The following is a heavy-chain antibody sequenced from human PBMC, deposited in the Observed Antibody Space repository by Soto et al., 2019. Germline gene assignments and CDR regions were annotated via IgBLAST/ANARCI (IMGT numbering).Heavy chain of an antibody. CDR3: ARDSMDTAFIFGGMDV. V-gene: IGHV1-2*04. D-gene: IGHD5-18*01. J-gene: IGHJ6*02. CDR1: GYTFTGYY. CDR2: INPNSGGT. Sequence: GASVKVSCKASGYTFTGYYMHWVRQAPGQGLEWMGWINPNSGGTNYAQKFQGWVTMTRDTSISTAYMELSRLRSDDTAVYYCARDSMDTAFIFGGMDVWGQGTTVSVSS.